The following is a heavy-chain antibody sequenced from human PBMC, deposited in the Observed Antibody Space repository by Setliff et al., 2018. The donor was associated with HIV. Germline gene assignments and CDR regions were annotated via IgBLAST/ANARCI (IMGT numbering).Heavy chain of an antibody. J-gene: IGHJ4*02. D-gene: IGHD2-2*01. V-gene: IGHV1-46*01. CDR1: GYTFTSYY. CDR3: AREVVPTADYNNIDS. CDR2: INPSGGST. Sequence: ASVKVSCKASGYTFTSYYIHWVRQAPGQGLEWMGRINPSGGSTSYAQKFQGRVTMTRDTSTSTVYMELSSLRSEDTAMYYCAREVVPTADYNNIDSWGQGSLVTVSS.